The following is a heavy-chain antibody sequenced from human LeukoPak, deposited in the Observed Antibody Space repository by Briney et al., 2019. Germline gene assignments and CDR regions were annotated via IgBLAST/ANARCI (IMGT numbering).Heavy chain of an antibody. D-gene: IGHD3-10*01. CDR3: ARSSMWFGEKYYMDV. CDR2: IKRDGSEK. Sequence: GSLRLSCAASGFTFRSYWMSWVRQAPGKGLEWVANIKRDGSEKYYVDSVKGRFTIFRDNAKNSLYLQMNSLRAEDTAVYYCARSSMWFGEKYYMDVWGKGTTVTVSS. J-gene: IGHJ6*03. V-gene: IGHV3-7*01. CDR1: GFTFRSYW.